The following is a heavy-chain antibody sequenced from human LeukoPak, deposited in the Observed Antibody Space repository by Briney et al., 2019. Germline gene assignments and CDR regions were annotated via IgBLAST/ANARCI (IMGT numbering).Heavy chain of an antibody. D-gene: IGHD3-10*01. CDR1: GYTFTGYY. CDR2: INPNSGGT. J-gene: IGHJ4*02. CDR3: ARDSVVGARGVIFDY. Sequence: ASVKVSCKASGYTFTGYYMHWVRQAPGQGLEWMGWINPNSGGTNYAQKFQGRVTMTRDTSISTAYMELSRLRSDDTAVYYCARDSVVGARGVIFDYWGQGTLVTVSS. V-gene: IGHV1-2*02.